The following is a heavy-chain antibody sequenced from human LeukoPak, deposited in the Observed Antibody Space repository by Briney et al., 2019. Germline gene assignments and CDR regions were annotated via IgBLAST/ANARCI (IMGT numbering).Heavy chain of an antibody. Sequence: GGSLSLSCADSGFTFSMYWMSWVRQARGKGLEWVANTNLDGSEKYYVDSVKGRFTISRDNAKNSLYLQMNSLRGEDTAVYYCARENHAKFDYWGQGTLVTVSS. CDR1: GFTFSMYW. J-gene: IGHJ4*02. D-gene: IGHD1-14*01. V-gene: IGHV3-7*01. CDR2: TNLDGSEK. CDR3: ARENHAKFDY.